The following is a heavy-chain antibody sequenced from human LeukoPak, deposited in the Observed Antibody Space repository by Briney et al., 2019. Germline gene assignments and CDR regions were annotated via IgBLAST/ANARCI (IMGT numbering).Heavy chain of an antibody. J-gene: IGHJ4*02. Sequence: PSETLSLTCAVYGGSFSGKYWTWIRQPPGKGLEWIGEITHSGSTYYNPSLKSRVTISEDTSKNQFSLKLNSVTAADTAVYYCARDLMTWGQGTLVTVSS. CDR1: GGSFSGKY. CDR2: ITHSGST. CDR3: ARDLMT. V-gene: IGHV4-34*01.